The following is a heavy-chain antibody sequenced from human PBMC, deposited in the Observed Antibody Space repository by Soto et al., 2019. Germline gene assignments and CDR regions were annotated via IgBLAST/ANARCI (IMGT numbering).Heavy chain of an antibody. Sequence: GGSLRLSCVASGFTVSSNYISWVRQAPGKGLEWVSVIYSGGTTYYADSVKGRFTISRDNSKNTLYLQMNSLRADDTAVYYCARDRHDFWSGYYTGPFGYWGQGTLVTVSS. CDR3: ARDRHDFWSGYYTGPFGY. V-gene: IGHV3-53*01. CDR1: GFTVSSNY. CDR2: IYSGGTT. D-gene: IGHD3-3*01. J-gene: IGHJ4*02.